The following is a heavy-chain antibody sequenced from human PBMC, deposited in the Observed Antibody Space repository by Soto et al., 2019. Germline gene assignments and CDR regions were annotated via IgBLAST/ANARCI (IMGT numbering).Heavy chain of an antibody. CDR1: GFSFSGYA. CDR3: ARAGAYRAAYVDY. CDR2: ISGTGGTT. Sequence: EVQVLESGGGLVQPGGSLRLSCSASGFSFSGYAMTWVRQAPGKGLEWVSDISGTGGTTYYADSVKGRFTISRDNSKNTLYLQVNSLRAEDTAVYYCARAGAYRAAYVDYWGQGTLVTVSS. V-gene: IGHV3-23*01. D-gene: IGHD3-16*01. J-gene: IGHJ4*02.